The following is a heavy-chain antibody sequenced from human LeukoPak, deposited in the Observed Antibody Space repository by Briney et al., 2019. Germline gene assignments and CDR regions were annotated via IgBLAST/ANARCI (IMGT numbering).Heavy chain of an antibody. CDR1: GFTFSNYA. J-gene: IGHJ4*02. V-gene: IGHV3-48*02. Sequence: PGGSLRLSCAASGFTFSNYAVIWARQAPGKGLEWVSYVSSSGTTTYYADSVKGRFTISRDNGKNLVSLQMNSLRDEDTAVYYCARADRDGNKRFLDWGQGTLVTVSS. CDR3: ARADRDGNKRFLD. D-gene: IGHD5-24*01. CDR2: VSSSGTTT.